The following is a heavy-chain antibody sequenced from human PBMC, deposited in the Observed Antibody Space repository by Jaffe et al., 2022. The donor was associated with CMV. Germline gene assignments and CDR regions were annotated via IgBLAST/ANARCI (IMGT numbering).Heavy chain of an antibody. V-gene: IGHV4-59*01. Sequence: QVQLQESGPGLVKPSETLSLTCTVSGGSISSYYWSWIRQPPGKGLEWIGYIYYSGSTNYNPSLKSRVTISVDTSKNQFSLKLSSVTAADTAVYYCASGSGSDFDYWGQGTLVTVSS. CDR1: GGSISSYY. J-gene: IGHJ4*02. D-gene: IGHD3-10*01. CDR2: IYYSGST. CDR3: ASGSGSDFDY.